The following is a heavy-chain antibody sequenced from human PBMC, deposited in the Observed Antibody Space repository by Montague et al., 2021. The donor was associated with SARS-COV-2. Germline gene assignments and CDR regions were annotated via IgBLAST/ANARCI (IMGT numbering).Heavy chain of an antibody. CDR3: ARHKRGWLQLRPDAFDI. V-gene: IGHV4-39*01. Sequence: SETLSLTCPVSSPGTVWRNSGADWKSKRLETGLQKIWNAVFSGKNYYNPSLKSRVTISVDTSKNQFSLKLSSVTAADTAVYYYARHKRGWLQLRPDAFDIWGQGTMVNVS. CDR2: AVFSGKN. D-gene: IGHD5-24*01. CDR1: SPGTVWRNSG. J-gene: IGHJ3*02.